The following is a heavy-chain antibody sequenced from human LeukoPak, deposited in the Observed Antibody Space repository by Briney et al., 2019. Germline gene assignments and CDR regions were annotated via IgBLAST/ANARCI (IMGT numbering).Heavy chain of an antibody. CDR1: GFTFSSYA. CDR2: ISGSGGST. J-gene: IGHJ6*03. D-gene: IGHD2-15*01. Sequence: PTGGSLRLSCAASGFTFSSYAMSWVRQAPGKGLEWVSAISGSGGSTYYADSVKGRFTISRDNSKNTLYLQMNSLRAEDTAIYYCAKNGDRGAYCTGGTCYPYFYYYMDVWGKGTTVTI. CDR3: AKNGDRGAYCTGGTCYPYFYYYMDV. V-gene: IGHV3-23*01.